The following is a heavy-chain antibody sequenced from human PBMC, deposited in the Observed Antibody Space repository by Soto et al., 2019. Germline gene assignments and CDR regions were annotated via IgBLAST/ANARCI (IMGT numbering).Heavy chain of an antibody. Sequence: ASVKVSCKASGYTFPKYDITWVRQAPGQGLEWMGRISAYNGNTDYAQKPQGRVTMTTDTSTNTAYMELSSLRSEDTAVYYCARERTVAGNDYWGQGTLVTVSS. D-gene: IGHD6-19*01. CDR3: ARERTVAGNDY. CDR2: ISAYNGNT. J-gene: IGHJ4*02. V-gene: IGHV1-18*01. CDR1: GYTFPKYD.